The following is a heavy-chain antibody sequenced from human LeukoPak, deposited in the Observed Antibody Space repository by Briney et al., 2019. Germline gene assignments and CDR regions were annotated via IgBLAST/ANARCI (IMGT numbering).Heavy chain of an antibody. Sequence: SGTLSLTCAVSGGSISSNNWWSWVRPPPGKGLEWIGEISHSGNSNYNPSLKSRVTISVDKSNNESSLKLSSVTAADTAVYYCARTPAIVGTMQGAQLDYWGQGTLVTVSS. CDR1: GGSISSNNW. CDR3: ARTPAIVGTMQGAQLDY. V-gene: IGHV4-4*02. J-gene: IGHJ4*02. D-gene: IGHD5-12*01. CDR2: ISHSGNS.